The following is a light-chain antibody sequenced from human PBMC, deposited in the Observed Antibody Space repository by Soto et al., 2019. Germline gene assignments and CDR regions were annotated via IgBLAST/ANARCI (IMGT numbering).Light chain of an antibody. J-gene: IGKJ1*01. CDR1: QSVNNGF. CDR3: QQYNDWPRT. CDR2: GAS. Sequence: EIMLTQSPGTLSLSPGERVILSCRASQSVNNGFLAWYQQKAGQAPRLLIYGASSRATGIPDRFSGSGSGTEFTLTISSLQSEDFAVYYCQQYNDWPRTFGQGTKVDIK. V-gene: IGKV3-20*01.